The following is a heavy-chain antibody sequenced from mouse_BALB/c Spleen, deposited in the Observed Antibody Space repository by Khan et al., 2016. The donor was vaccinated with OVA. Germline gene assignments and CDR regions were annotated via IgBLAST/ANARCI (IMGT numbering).Heavy chain of an antibody. CDR3: ARGRRLGGFAY. Sequence: QVQLKESGPGLVAPSQSLSITCTVSGFSLTGFGINWVRQPPGKGLEWLGMIWGDGSTDYNSPHKSRMSICKDNSKSQVFLKMNSLQPEDTARYYCARGRRLGGFAYWGQGTLVTVSA. D-gene: IGHD1-2*01. CDR1: GFSLTGFG. CDR2: IWGDGST. J-gene: IGHJ3*01. V-gene: IGHV2-6-7*01.